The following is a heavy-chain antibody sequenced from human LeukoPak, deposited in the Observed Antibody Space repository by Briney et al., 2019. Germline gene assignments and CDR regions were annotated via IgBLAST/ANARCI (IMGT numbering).Heavy chain of an antibody. D-gene: IGHD3-3*01. Sequence: ASVKVSCKASGYTFTAYYMHWVRQAPGQGLEWMGRINPNSGGTNSAQKFKGRITMTRDTSITTAYMELSSLRSDDAAVYYCARSAADFSESYNWLDPWGQGTLVTVSS. V-gene: IGHV1-2*02. CDR1: GYTFTAYY. CDR3: ARSAADFSESYNWLDP. J-gene: IGHJ5*02. CDR2: INPNSGGT.